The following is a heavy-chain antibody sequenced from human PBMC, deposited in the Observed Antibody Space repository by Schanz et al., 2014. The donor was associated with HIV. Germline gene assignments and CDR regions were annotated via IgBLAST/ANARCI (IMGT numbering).Heavy chain of an antibody. CDR2: ISAYNGDT. Sequence: QVQLVQSGAEVKKPGASVKVSCKASGYTFTTYGISWVRQAPGQGLEWMGWISAYNGDTTRAQRLQGRVTLTTDTSTTTAYMELRSLGPDDTAVYYCARGARYGMDVWGQGTTVTVSS. J-gene: IGHJ6*02. V-gene: IGHV1-18*01. CDR3: ARGARYGMDV. CDR1: GYTFTTYG.